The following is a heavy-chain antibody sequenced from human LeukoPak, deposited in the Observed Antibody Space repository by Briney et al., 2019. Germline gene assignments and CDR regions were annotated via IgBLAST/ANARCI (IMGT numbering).Heavy chain of an antibody. J-gene: IGHJ2*01. V-gene: IGHV3-21*01. CDR2: ISSSSSYI. CDR3: ARDSGWNPLTPWYFDL. CDR1: GFTFSSYS. Sequence: PGGCLRLSCAASGFTFSSYSMNWVRQAPGKGLEWVSSISSSSSYIYYADSVKGRFTISRDNAKNSLYLQMNSLRAEDTAVYYCARDSGWNPLTPWYFDLWGRGTLVTVSS. D-gene: IGHD6-19*01.